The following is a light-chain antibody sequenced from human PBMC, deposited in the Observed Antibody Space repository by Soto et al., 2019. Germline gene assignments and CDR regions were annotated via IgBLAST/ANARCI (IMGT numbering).Light chain of an antibody. CDR3: QHYGDSSWT. CDR2: GTS. Sequence: EIVLTQSPGTLSLSPGERATLSCRADRSVSDTLLTWFQQKPGQAPRLLIFGTSNWAPGIPDRFSGSGSGTDFTLTISRLEPDDFAVYYCQHYGDSSWTFGQGTKVEIK. V-gene: IGKV3-20*01. CDR1: RSVSDTL. J-gene: IGKJ1*01.